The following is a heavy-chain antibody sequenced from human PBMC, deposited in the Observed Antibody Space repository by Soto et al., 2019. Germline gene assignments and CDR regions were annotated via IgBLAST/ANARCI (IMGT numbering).Heavy chain of an antibody. J-gene: IGHJ4*02. V-gene: IGHV3-23*01. D-gene: IGHD3-16*01. CDR2: ISGSGGST. CDR1: GFTFSSYA. Sequence: EVQLLESGGGLVQPGGSLRLSCAASGFTFSSYAMSWVHQAPGKGLEWVSAISGSGGSTYYADSVKGLFTISRDNSKNTLYLQMNSLRAEDTAVYYCAKATWGGPNLFDYWGQGTLVTVSS. CDR3: AKATWGGPNLFDY.